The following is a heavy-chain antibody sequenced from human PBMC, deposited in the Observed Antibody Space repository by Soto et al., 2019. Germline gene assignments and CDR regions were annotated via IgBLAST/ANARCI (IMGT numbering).Heavy chain of an antibody. CDR2: IYYSGST. J-gene: IGHJ6*02. D-gene: IGHD1-26*01. CDR1: GGSVSSGSYY. V-gene: IGHV4-61*01. CDR3: ARDVGGNYYYYGMDV. Sequence: SETLSLTCTVSGGSVSSGSYYWSWIRQPPGKGLEWIGYIYYSGSTNYNPSLKSRVTISVDTSKNQFSLKLSSVTAADTAVYYCARDVGGNYYYYGMDVWGQGTTVTVSS.